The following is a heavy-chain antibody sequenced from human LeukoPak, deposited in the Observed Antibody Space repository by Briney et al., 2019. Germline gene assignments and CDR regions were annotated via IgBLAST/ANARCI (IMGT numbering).Heavy chain of an antibody. J-gene: IGHJ5*02. CDR2: IIPIFGTA. D-gene: IGHD3-22*01. Sequence: SVKASCKASGGTFSSYAISWVRQAPGQGLEWMGGIIPIFGTANYAQKFQGRVTITADESTSTAYMELSSLRSEDTAVHYCARENYYDSSGYYLWGQGTLVTVSS. CDR1: GGTFSSYA. CDR3: ARENYYDSSGYYL. V-gene: IGHV1-69*01.